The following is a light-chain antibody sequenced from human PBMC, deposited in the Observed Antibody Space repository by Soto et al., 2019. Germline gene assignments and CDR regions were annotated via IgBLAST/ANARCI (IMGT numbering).Light chain of an antibody. CDR2: LNSDGSH. CDR1: SGHSSYA. CDR3: QTWGTGIQV. V-gene: IGLV4-69*01. J-gene: IGLJ2*01. Sequence: QLVLTQSPSASASLGASVKLTCTLSSGHSSYAIAWHQQQPEKGPRYLMKLNSDGSHRKRDGIPDRFSGSSSGAERYLTISSIQSEDEADYYCQTWGTGIQVFGGGTKVTVL.